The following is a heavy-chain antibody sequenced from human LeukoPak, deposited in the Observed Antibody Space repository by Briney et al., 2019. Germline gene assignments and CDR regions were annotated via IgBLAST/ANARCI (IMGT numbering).Heavy chain of an antibody. CDR3: ASPDSSGYYYPLLSLGLDY. Sequence: GASVKVSCKASGYTFTSYGISWVRQAPGQGLEWMGGIIPIFGTANYAQKFQGRVTITADESTSTAYMELSSLRSEDTAVYYCASPDSSGYYYPLLSLGLDYWGQGTLVTVSS. V-gene: IGHV1-69*13. CDR2: IIPIFGTA. CDR1: GYTFTSYG. D-gene: IGHD3-22*01. J-gene: IGHJ4*02.